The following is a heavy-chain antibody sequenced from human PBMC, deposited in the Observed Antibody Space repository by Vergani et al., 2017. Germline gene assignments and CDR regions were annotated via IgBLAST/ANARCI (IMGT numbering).Heavy chain of an antibody. CDR2: ISYDGSNK. CDR1: GFTFSSYG. CDR3: AKSDXLRFLEWSVHLFDY. D-gene: IGHD3-3*01. Sequence: QVQLVESGGGVVQPGRSLTLSCAASGFTFSSYGMHWVRQAPGKGLEWVAVISYDGSNKYYADSVKGRFTISRDNSKNTLYLQMNSLRAEDTAVYYCAKSDXLRFLEWSVHLFDYWGQGTLVTVSS. J-gene: IGHJ4*02. V-gene: IGHV3-30*18.